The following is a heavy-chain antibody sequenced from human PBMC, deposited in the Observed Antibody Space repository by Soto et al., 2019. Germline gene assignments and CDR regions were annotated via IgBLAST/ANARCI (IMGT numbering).Heavy chain of an antibody. CDR1: GYTFTSYG. V-gene: IGHV1-2*04. J-gene: IGHJ4*02. CDR2: INPNSGGT. D-gene: IGHD6-13*01. Sequence: ASVKVSCKASGYTFTSYGISWVRQAPGQGLEWMGWINPNSGGTNYAQKFQGWVTMTRDTSISTADMELGRLRSDDTAVYYCASRIAAAGSPDFDYWGQGTLVTVSS. CDR3: ASRIAAAGSPDFDY.